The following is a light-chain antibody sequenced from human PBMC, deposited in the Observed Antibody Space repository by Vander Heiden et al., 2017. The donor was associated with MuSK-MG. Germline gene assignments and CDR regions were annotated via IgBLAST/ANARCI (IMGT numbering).Light chain of an antibody. J-gene: IGLJ3*02. CDR2: EDN. V-gene: IGLV6-57*01. Sequence: NFMLTQPHSVSATPGKTVTIYCTRSSGSIASNYVQWYQQRPGSSPTTVIYEDNQRPSGVPDRFSGSIDSSSNAASLTISGLKTEDEADYYCQSYDSSNRVFGGGTKLTVL. CDR1: SGSIASNY. CDR3: QSYDSSNRV.